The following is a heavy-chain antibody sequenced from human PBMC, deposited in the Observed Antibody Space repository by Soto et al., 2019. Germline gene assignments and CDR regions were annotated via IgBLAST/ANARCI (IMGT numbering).Heavy chain of an antibody. J-gene: IGHJ6*03. V-gene: IGHV4-31*03. Sequence: PSETLSLTCTASGGSISSGGYYWSWIRQHPGKGLEWIGYIYYSGSTYYNPSLKSRVTISVDTSKNQFSLKLSSVTAADTAVYYCAREFGVVIPNASHCYLDGWGKATTVTVAS. CDR1: GGSISSGGYY. CDR3: AREFGVVIPNASHCYLDG. CDR2: IYYSGST. D-gene: IGHD3-3*01.